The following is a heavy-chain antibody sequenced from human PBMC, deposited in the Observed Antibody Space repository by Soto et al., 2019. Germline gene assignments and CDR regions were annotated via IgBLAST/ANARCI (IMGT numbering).Heavy chain of an antibody. J-gene: IGHJ6*04. Sequence: QVQLVQSGAEVKKPGSSVKVSCKASGGAFSSYAISWVRQASGQGLEWMGGILPSFGTPNYAQKFQGRVTITADESTSTVYMEVSSLRSDDTAVYYCARVRAAGYCYDGMDVWGEGTTVTFSS. D-gene: IGHD6-25*01. CDR3: ARVRAAGYCYDGMDV. CDR2: ILPSFGTP. CDR1: GGAFSSYA. V-gene: IGHV1-69*01.